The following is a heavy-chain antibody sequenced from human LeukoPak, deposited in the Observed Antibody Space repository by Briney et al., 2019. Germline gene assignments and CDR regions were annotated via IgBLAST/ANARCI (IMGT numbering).Heavy chain of an antibody. V-gene: IGHV3-15*01. D-gene: IGHD3-16*01. CDR2: IRTKSDGETV. Sequence: GGSLRLSCAASGFTVSSNYMSWVRQAPGKGLEWVGRIRTKSDGETVDYAAPVKGRFTISRDDSKNTLFLQMNSLKTEDTAVYYCATPALGRRLYYYDYWGQGTLVTVSP. J-gene: IGHJ4*02. CDR3: ATPALGRRLYYYDY. CDR1: GFTVSSNY.